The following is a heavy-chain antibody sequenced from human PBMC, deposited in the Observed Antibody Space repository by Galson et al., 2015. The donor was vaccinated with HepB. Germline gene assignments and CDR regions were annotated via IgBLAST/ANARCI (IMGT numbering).Heavy chain of an antibody. Sequence: SLRLSCAASGFTFSSYGMHWVRQAPGKGLEWVAVISYDGSNKYYADSVKGRFTISRDNSKNTLYLQMNSLRAEDTAVYYCAKGALGIAAAGTWGRGFDPWGQGTLVTVSS. CDR2: ISYDGSNK. D-gene: IGHD6-13*01. CDR1: GFTFSSYG. CDR3: AKGALGIAAAGTWGRGFDP. V-gene: IGHV3-30*18. J-gene: IGHJ5*02.